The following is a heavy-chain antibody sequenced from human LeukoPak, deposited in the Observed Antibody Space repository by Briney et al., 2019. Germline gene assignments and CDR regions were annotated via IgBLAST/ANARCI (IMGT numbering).Heavy chain of an antibody. Sequence: ASVTVSCKSTGYTFTDYFMHWVRPAPGQGLEWMGWIHPNSGGRNYAQKFQGRVTMTRDTSISTAYMELRRLRYDETAVYYCATAVIVAVFGDAFDIWGQGTLVTVSS. CDR2: IHPNSGGR. D-gene: IGHD6-13*01. CDR1: GYTFTDYF. V-gene: IGHV1-2*02. CDR3: ATAVIVAVFGDAFDI. J-gene: IGHJ3*02.